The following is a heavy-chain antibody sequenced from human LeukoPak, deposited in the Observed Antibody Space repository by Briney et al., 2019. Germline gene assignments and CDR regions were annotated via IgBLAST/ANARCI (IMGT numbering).Heavy chain of an antibody. Sequence: SGPTLVNPTQTLTLTCTFSGFSLTTSGVGVSWIRQPPGNALDWLALIYWNGDKRYSPSLKSRLTITKGTSSDQVVLILANMDPVDTATYYCAHIIDAWDYVPLDYWGPGTLVTVSS. CDR2: IYWNGDK. CDR3: AHIIDAWDYVPLDY. D-gene: IGHD1-7*01. V-gene: IGHV2-5*01. J-gene: IGHJ4*02. CDR1: GFSLTTSGVG.